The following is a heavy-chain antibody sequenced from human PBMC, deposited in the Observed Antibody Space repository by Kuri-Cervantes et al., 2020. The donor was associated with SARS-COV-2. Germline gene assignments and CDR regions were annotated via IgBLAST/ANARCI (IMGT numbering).Heavy chain of an antibody. J-gene: IGHJ4*02. D-gene: IGHD1-26*01. V-gene: IGHV3-48*02. CDR1: GFTFSSDS. CDR3: ASGVYEEWELPGEDY. CDR2: ISSSSSTI. Sequence: GGSLRLSCAAFGFTFSSDSMNWVRQAPGKGLEWVSYISSSSSTIYYADSVRGRFTISRDNAKNSLHLQMNSLRDEDTAVYYCASGVYEEWELPGEDYWGQGTLVTVSS.